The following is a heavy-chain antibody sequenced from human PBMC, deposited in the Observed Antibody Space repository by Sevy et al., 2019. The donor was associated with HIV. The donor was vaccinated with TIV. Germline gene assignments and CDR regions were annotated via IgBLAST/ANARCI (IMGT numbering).Heavy chain of an antibody. CDR3: AKSYFGSGTSYGMDL. CDR2: IRQDGSEK. V-gene: IGHV3-7*01. CDR1: GFILRNFW. Sequence: GGSLRLSCAVSGFILRNFWMSWVRQAPGKGLEWVANIRQDGSEKYYVNSVRGRFTISRDNAKNSLFLQLNSLRADDTAIYYCAKSYFGSGTSYGMDLWGRGSTVTVSS. J-gene: IGHJ6*02. D-gene: IGHD3-10*01.